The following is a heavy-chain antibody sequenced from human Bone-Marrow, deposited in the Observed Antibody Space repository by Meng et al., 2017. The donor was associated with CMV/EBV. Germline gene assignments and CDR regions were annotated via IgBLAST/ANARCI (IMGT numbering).Heavy chain of an antibody. J-gene: IGHJ4*02. CDR2: MNPNSGNT. CDR3: ARGRGRPTIFGVGREYYFDY. Sequence: ASVKVSCKASGYTFTSYDINWVRQATGQGLEWMGWMNPNSGNTGYAQKFQGRVTMTRNTSISTAYMELSSLRSEDTAVYYCARGRGRPTIFGVGREYYFDYWGQGTLVTGSS. CDR1: GYTFTSYD. D-gene: IGHD3-3*01. V-gene: IGHV1-8*01.